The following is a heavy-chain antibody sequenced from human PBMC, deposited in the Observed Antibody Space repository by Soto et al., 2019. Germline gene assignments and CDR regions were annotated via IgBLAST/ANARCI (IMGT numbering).Heavy chain of an antibody. CDR2: IYYSGST. J-gene: IGHJ4*02. V-gene: IGHV4-59*05. D-gene: IGHD4-4*01. CDR1: GVSISSYY. CDR3: ARSGGLQHIDY. Sequence: ASETLSLTCTVSGVSISSYYWSWIRQPPGKGLEWIGSIYYSGSTYYNPSLKSRVTISVDTSKNQFSLKLSSVTAADTAVHYCARSGGLQHIDYWGQGTLVTVSS.